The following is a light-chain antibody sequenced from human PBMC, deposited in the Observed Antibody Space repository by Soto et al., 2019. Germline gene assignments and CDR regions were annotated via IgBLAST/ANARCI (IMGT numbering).Light chain of an antibody. CDR1: QSVSSN. J-gene: IGKJ3*01. V-gene: IGKV3-15*01. Sequence: EIVMTQSPATLSVSPGDRATLSCRASQSVSSNLAWYQQKPGQAPRLLIYGASTRHTGIPSRFSGSGSGTEFTLTISSLQSEDFAVYYCQQHNNWPFTFGPGTKVDIK. CDR3: QQHNNWPFT. CDR2: GAS.